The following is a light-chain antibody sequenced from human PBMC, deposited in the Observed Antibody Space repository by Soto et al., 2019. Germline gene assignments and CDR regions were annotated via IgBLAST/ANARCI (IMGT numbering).Light chain of an antibody. CDR3: SSYTSTNFVI. CDR2: DVS. Sequence: QSALTQPASVSGSPGQSITISCTGSSSDIGDYKYVSWYKHHPGKAPKLMIYDVSNRPSGVSNRFSGSKSGNTASLTISGLQAEDEADYYCSSYTSTNFVIFGGGTKLTFL. V-gene: IGLV2-14*03. CDR1: SSDIGDYKY. J-gene: IGLJ2*01.